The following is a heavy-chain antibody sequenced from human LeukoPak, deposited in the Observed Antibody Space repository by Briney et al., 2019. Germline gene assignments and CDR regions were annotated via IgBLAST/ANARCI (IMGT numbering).Heavy chain of an antibody. V-gene: IGHV1-69*05. CDR3: AGGYSSSWYPDY. CDR1: GGTFSSYA. CDR2: IIPIFGTA. D-gene: IGHD6-13*01. Sequence: ASEKGSCKASGGTFSSYAISWVRQAPGQGLEWMGGIIPIFGTANYAQKFQGRVTITTDESTSTAYMELSSLRSEDTAVYYCAGGYSSSWYPDYWGQGTLVTVSS. J-gene: IGHJ4*02.